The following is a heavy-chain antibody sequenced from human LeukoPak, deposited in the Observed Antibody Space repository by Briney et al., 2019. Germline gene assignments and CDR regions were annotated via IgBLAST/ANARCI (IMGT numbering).Heavy chain of an antibody. J-gene: IGHJ4*02. V-gene: IGHV3-9*01. D-gene: IGHD3-22*01. CDR1: GFTFDDYA. Sequence: GGSLRLSCAASGFTFDDYAVHWDRQAPGKGLEWVSGISWNSGSIGYADSVKGRFTISRDNAKNSLYLQMNSLRAEDTALYYCAKGVYYDSSGSDYWGQGTLVTVSS. CDR3: AKGVYYDSSGSDY. CDR2: ISWNSGSI.